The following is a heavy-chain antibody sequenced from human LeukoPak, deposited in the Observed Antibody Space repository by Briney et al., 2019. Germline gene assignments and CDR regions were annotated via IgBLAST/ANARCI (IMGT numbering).Heavy chain of an antibody. D-gene: IGHD2-15*01. CDR2: IYASGKT. V-gene: IGHV4-4*07. Sequence: SETLSLTCTVSGSSISTYFWSWIRQPAGKGLEWIGRIYASGKTNYNPSLKSRVTMSVDTPKNQFSLKMSSVTAADTAVYYCARAGAVVDNWFDPWGQGTLVTVSS. J-gene: IGHJ5*02. CDR1: GSSISTYF. CDR3: ARAGAVVDNWFDP.